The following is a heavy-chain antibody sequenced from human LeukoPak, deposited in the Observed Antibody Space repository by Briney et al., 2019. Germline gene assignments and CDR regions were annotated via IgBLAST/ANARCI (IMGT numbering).Heavy chain of an antibody. J-gene: IGHJ3*02. CDR2: IYYSGST. CDR1: GGSISSYY. Sequence: SETLSLTCTVSGGSISSYYWSWIRQPPGKGLEWIGYIYYSGSTNYNPSLKSRVTISVDTSKNQFSLKLSSVTAADTAVYYCARVDLHAFDIWGQGTMVTVSS. V-gene: IGHV4-59*01. CDR3: ARVDLHAFDI.